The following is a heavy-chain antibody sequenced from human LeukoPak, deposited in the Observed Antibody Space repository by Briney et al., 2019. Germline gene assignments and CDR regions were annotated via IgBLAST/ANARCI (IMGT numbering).Heavy chain of an antibody. J-gene: IGHJ4*02. CDR2: IRGSGGST. D-gene: IGHD3-22*01. V-gene: IGHV3-23*01. Sequence: GGSLRLSCAASGFTFSSYAMSWVRQAPGKGLEWVSAIRGSGGSTYYADSVRGRFTISRDNSKNTLYVHMNSLRAEDTAIYYCAKPDDSNGLEGPDYWGQGTLVIVSS. CDR1: GFTFSSYA. CDR3: AKPDDSNGLEGPDY.